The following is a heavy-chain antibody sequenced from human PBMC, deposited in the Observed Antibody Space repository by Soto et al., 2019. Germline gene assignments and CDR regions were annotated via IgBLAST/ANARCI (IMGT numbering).Heavy chain of an antibody. CDR2: IYYSGST. CDR3: ARHSGNPFDY. D-gene: IGHD1-26*01. Sequence: SETLSLTCTVSGGSISSYYWSWIRQPPGKGLEWIGYIYYSGSTNYNPSLKSRVTISVDTSKNQFSLKLSSVTAADTAVYYCARHSGNPFDYWGQGTLVTVSS. J-gene: IGHJ4*02. V-gene: IGHV4-59*08. CDR1: GGSISSYY.